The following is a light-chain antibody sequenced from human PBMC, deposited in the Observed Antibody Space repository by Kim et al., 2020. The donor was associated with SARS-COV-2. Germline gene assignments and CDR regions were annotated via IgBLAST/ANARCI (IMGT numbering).Light chain of an antibody. J-gene: IGLJ3*02. CDR2: DVS. V-gene: IGLV2-14*04. Sequence: GQSITIPCTGTSSDIGGYNHVSWHQQHPGKAPKLMIYDVSKRPSPVSNRFSGSKSGNTASLTISGLQADDEADYYCSSYTSISTWVFGGGTQLTVL. CDR3: SSYTSISTWV. CDR1: SSDIGGYNH.